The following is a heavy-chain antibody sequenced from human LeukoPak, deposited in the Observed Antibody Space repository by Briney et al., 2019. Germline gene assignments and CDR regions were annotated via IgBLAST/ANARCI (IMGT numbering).Heavy chain of an antibody. D-gene: IGHD2-15*01. CDR3: ARGGSTYSRRYFDY. Sequence: PGGSLRLPCAASGFTFSSYEMNWVRQAPGRGLEWVSYISSGGGTMFYADSVKGRFTISRDNAKNSLYLQIYSLRAEDTANYYCARGGSTYSRRYFDYWGQGTLVTVSS. V-gene: IGHV3-48*03. CDR2: ISSGGGTM. CDR1: GFTFSSYE. J-gene: IGHJ4*02.